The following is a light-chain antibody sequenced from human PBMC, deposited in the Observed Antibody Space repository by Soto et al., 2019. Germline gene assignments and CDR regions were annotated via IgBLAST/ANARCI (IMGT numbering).Light chain of an antibody. Sequence: EIVLTQSPGTLSLSPGERVTLSCRASQSVSSSSLAWYQQKPGQAPRLLIYGASSRATGIPDRFSGSGSGTDFTLTISRLEPEDFALYYCQQYGVSPPNTFGGGTKVEV. J-gene: IGKJ4*01. CDR1: QSVSSSS. CDR2: GAS. CDR3: QQYGVSPPNT. V-gene: IGKV3-20*01.